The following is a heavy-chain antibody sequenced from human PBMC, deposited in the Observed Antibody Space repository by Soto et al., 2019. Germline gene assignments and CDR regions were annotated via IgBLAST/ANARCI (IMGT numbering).Heavy chain of an antibody. CDR2: ISAYNGNT. CDR1: GYTFTSYG. CDR3: GGYRGGGCYPVDI. J-gene: IGHJ4*02. V-gene: IGHV1-18*01. D-gene: IGHD2-15*01. Sequence: QVQLVQSGAEVKKPGASVKVSCKASGYTFTSYGISWVRQAPGQGLEWMGWISAYNGNTNYAQKLQGRVTMTTDTSTRTDYMERRRRRYDATAVYYCGGYRGGGCYPVDIWGQGTLVTVSS.